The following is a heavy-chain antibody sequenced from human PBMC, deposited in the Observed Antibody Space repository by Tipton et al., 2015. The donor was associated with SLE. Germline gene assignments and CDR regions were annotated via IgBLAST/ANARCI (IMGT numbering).Heavy chain of an antibody. V-gene: IGHV4-4*02. J-gene: IGHJ6*03. CDR2: IYHSGST. CDR1: GGSISSSNW. CDR3: ARDGGVGHYSQFYMDV. D-gene: IGHD2-15*01. Sequence: TLSLTCAVSGGSISSSNWWTWVRQPPGKGLEWIGEIYHSGSTNYNPSLKSRVTISVDKSKNQFSLKLTSVTAADTAVYYCARDGGVGHYSQFYMDVWGKGTTVSVSS.